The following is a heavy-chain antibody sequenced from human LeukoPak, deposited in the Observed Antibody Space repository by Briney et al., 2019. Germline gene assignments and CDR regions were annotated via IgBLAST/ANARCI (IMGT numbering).Heavy chain of an antibody. D-gene: IGHD3-22*01. CDR3: ARDGDTSGYYSLFY. V-gene: IGHV3-66*01. J-gene: IGHJ4*02. CDR1: GFTVSSNY. Sequence: GGSLRLSCAASGFTVSSNYMSWVRQAPGKGLEWVSVIYSGGTANYSDSVKGRFTISRDNSKNTVYLQMNSLRAEDTAVYYCARDGDTSGYYSLFYWGQGTLVTVSS. CDR2: IYSGGTA.